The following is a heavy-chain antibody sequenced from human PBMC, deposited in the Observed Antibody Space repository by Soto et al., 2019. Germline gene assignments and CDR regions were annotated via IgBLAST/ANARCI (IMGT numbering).Heavy chain of an antibody. J-gene: IGHJ4*02. Sequence: PSETLSLTCTVSGGSISSYYWSWIRQPPGKGLEWIGYIYYSGSTNYNPSLKSRVTISVDTSKNQFSLKLSSVTAADTAVYYCAREQAAAGPFDDWGQGTLVTVSS. D-gene: IGHD6-13*01. V-gene: IGHV4-59*01. CDR2: IYYSGST. CDR1: GGSISSYY. CDR3: AREQAAAGPFDD.